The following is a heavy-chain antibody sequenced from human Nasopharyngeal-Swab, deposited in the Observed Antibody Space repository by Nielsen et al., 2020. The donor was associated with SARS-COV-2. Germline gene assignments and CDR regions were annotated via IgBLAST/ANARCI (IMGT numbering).Heavy chain of an antibody. CDR2: IRSKVNSYAT. D-gene: IGHD2-15*01. V-gene: IGHV3-73*01. CDR3: ARDGNCSGGSCDAFDI. CDR1: GFSFSVSS. J-gene: IGHJ3*02. Sequence: GESLKISCAASGFSFSVSSLNWVRQASGKGLEWVGRIRSKVNSYATTYGVSVKGRFTISRDDSKNTAYLQMNSLKTEDTAVYYCARDGNCSGGSCDAFDIWGQGTMVTVSS.